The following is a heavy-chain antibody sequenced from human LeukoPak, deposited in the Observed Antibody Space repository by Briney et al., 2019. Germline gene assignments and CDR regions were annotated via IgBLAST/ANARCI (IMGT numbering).Heavy chain of an antibody. CDR3: ARDRGVPSYYDSSGYYSYYYGMVV. J-gene: IGHJ6*02. CDR2: IYSGGST. V-gene: IGHV3-53*01. D-gene: IGHD3-22*01. Sequence: GGSLRLSCAASGFTVSSNYMRWVRQAPGKGLEWVSVIYSGGSTYYADSVKGRFTISRDNSKNTLYLQMNSLRAEDTAVYYCARDRGVPSYYDSSGYYSYYYGMVVWGQGTTVTVSS. CDR1: GFTVSSNY.